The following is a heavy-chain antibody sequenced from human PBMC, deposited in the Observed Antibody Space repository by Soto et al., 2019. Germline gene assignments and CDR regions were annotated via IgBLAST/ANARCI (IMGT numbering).Heavy chain of an antibody. Sequence: PGGSLRLSCAASGFTFSSYWMHWVRQAPGKGLVWVSRINSDGSSTSYADSVKGRFTISRDNAKNTLYLQMNSLRAEDTAVYYCARDKGGYSSGWYQVYWGQGTLVTVSS. D-gene: IGHD6-19*01. CDR1: GFTFSSYW. V-gene: IGHV3-74*01. CDR2: INSDGSST. CDR3: ARDKGGYSSGWYQVY. J-gene: IGHJ4*02.